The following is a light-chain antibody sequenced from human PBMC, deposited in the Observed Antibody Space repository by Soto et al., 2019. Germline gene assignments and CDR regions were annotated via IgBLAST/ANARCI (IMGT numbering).Light chain of an antibody. CDR1: QDISNY. CDR2: DAS. Sequence: DLQMTQSPSSLSASVGDRVTITCQASQDISNYLNWYQQKPGKAPKLLIYDASSLESGVPSRFSGSGSGTEFTLTISSLQPDDFATYYCQQYNSYPLTFGGGTKVDIK. CDR3: QQYNSYPLT. J-gene: IGKJ4*01. V-gene: IGKV1-5*01.